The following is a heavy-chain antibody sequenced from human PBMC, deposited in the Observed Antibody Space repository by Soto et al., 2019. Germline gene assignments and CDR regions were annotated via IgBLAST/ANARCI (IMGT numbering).Heavy chain of an antibody. V-gene: IGHV1-69*02. Sequence: QVQLVQSGAEVKKPGSSVKVSCRASGGTFSSYTISWVRQAPGQGLEWMGRIIPIPGIANYAQKFQGRVTITADKSTSTAYMELSSLRSEDTAVYYCARNYDSQDAFDIWVQGTMVTVSS. J-gene: IGHJ3*02. CDR3: ARNYDSQDAFDI. D-gene: IGHD3-3*01. CDR2: IIPIPGIA. CDR1: GGTFSSYT.